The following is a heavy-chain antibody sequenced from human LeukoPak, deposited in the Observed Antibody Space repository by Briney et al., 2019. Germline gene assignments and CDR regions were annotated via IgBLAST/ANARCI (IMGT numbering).Heavy chain of an antibody. CDR2: ISGSGGNV. CDR1: GFTFSSYG. D-gene: IGHD3-10*01. Sequence: GGTLRLSCAASGFTFSSYGMSWVRQAPGKGLEWVSSISGSGGNVYYAGSVRGRFTISRDNSKNTVYLQMNSLRAEDTATYYCARDIRNYYDSGAYGWFDPWGQGTLVPVSS. CDR3: ARDIRNYYDSGAYGWFDP. V-gene: IGHV3-23*01. J-gene: IGHJ5*02.